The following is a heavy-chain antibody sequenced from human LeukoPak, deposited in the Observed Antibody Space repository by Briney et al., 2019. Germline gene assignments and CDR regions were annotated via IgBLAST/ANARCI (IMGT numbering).Heavy chain of an antibody. V-gene: IGHV3-21*01. Sequence: PGGSLRLSCAVSGFTFSSYSMSWVRQAPGKGLEWVSSIISSGTYKYYADSVKGRFTISRDNAKNSLYLQMNSLRAEDTAVYYCAKGKDSVAGTTNDYWGQGTLVTVSS. J-gene: IGHJ4*02. D-gene: IGHD6-19*01. CDR3: AKGKDSVAGTTNDY. CDR2: IISSGTYK. CDR1: GFTFSSYS.